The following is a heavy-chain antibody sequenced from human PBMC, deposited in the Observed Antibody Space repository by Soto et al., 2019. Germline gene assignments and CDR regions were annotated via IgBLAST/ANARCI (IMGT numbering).Heavy chain of an antibody. Sequence: GGSLRLSCAASGFTFSGSAMHWVRQASGKGLEWVGRIRSKANSYATAYAASVKGRITISRDDSKNTAYLQMNSLKTEDTAVYYCTRHVGSSDDAFDIWGQGTMVTVSS. D-gene: IGHD1-26*01. CDR2: IRSKANSYAT. CDR1: GFTFSGSA. J-gene: IGHJ3*02. V-gene: IGHV3-73*01. CDR3: TRHVGSSDDAFDI.